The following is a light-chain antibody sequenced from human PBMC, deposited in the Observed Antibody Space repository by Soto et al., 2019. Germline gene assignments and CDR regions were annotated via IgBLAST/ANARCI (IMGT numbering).Light chain of an antibody. CDR1: QSVSNNY. Sequence: EIVLTQSPGTLSLSPWERATLSCRASQSVSNNYLAWYQQKPGQAPRLLIYGASNRATGIPDRFSGSGSGTDFTLTISRLEPEDFAVYYCQQYNNWPTFGQGTRLEIK. CDR2: GAS. CDR3: QQYNNWPT. V-gene: IGKV3-20*01. J-gene: IGKJ5*01.